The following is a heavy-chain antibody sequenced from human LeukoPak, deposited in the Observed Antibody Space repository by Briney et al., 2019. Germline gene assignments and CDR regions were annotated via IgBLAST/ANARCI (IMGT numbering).Heavy chain of an antibody. CDR3: ARGIAGLEGWFDP. J-gene: IGHJ5*02. CDR2: IYTSGSP. Sequence: SETVSLTCTVSSGSINSYYWRWNRQPAGKGRVGIGRIYTSGSPNYHTFLKSRVTMSVDTSKNQFPLKRSSVAAADTAVYYCARGIAGLEGWFDPWGQGTLVTVSS. V-gene: IGHV4-4*07. CDR1: SGSINSYY.